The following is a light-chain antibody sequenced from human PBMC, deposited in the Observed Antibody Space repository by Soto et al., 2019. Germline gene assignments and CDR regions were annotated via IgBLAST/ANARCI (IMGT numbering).Light chain of an antibody. J-gene: IGKJ1*01. Sequence: AIRMTQSPSAFSASTGDRVTITCRASQGISSYLSWYQQKPGKAPKLLIYAASTLQSGVPSRFSGSGSGTDFTLIISRLQPEDIATYYCQQYNSLWTFGQGTKVDIK. V-gene: IGKV1-8*01. CDR1: QGISSY. CDR2: AAS. CDR3: QQYNSLWT.